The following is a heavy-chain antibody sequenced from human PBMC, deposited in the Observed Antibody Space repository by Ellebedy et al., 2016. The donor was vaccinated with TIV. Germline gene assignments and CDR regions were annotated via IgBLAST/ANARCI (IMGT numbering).Heavy chain of an antibody. V-gene: IGHV1-24*01. CDR1: GYTLADLS. J-gene: IGHJ4*02. D-gene: IGHD3-3*01. CDR3: ATGVGPFWSSYQPYYFDY. CDR2: FDPEDAEA. Sequence: AASVKVSCKVSGYTLADLSMHWVRQAPGKGLEWMGSFDPEDAEAKYAQKFQGRVIMTEDTSTDTAYMDLSSLRSEDTAVYYCATGVGPFWSSYQPYYFDYWGQGTLVSVSS.